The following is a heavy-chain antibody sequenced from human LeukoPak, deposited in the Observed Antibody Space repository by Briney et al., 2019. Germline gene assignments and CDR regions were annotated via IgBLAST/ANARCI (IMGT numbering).Heavy chain of an antibody. J-gene: IGHJ3*02. CDR3: ARASARVGSSGPAFDI. Sequence: GASVKVSCETSGYTFTSYGISWVRQAPGQGLEWMGWISAHNGNKQNAQNLQGRVTMTTDTSTSTAYMELRSLRSDDTAMYYCARASARVGSSGPAFDIWGQGTMVSVSS. V-gene: IGHV1-18*01. D-gene: IGHD1-26*01. CDR1: GYTFTSYG. CDR2: ISAHNGNK.